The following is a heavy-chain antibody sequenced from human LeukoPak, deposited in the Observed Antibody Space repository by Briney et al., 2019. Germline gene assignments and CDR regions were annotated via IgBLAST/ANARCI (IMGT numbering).Heavy chain of an antibody. Sequence: GGSLRLSCAASGFTFSNAWMSWVRQAPGKGLEWVGRIKSKTDDETTEYAAPVKGRFTISRDDSTNTLYLQMNSLKTEDTAVYYCTTAAPYYDSSGYYREADYWGQGTLVTVSS. CDR1: GFTFSNAW. V-gene: IGHV3-15*01. J-gene: IGHJ4*02. CDR3: TTAAPYYDSSGYYREADY. D-gene: IGHD3-22*01. CDR2: IKSKTDDETT.